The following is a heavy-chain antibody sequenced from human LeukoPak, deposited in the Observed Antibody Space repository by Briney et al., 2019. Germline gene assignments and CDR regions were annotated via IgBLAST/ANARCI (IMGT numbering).Heavy chain of an antibody. V-gene: IGHV6-1*01. D-gene: IGHD3-16*02. Sequence: SQTLSLTCAISGDSVSSNSAAWNWIRQSPSRGLEWLGRTYYWSQWSYDYAVSVQSRITINPDTSNSRFSLQLNSVTPEDTAVYYCASGGHYIWGGYRAFDYWGQGTPVTVSS. CDR1: GDSVSSNSAA. CDR3: ASGGHYIWGGYRAFDY. CDR2: TYYWSQWSY. J-gene: IGHJ4*02.